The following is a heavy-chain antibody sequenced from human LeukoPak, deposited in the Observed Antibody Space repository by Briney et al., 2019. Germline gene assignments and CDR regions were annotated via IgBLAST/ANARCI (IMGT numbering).Heavy chain of an antibody. D-gene: IGHD2-15*01. CDR1: GASISGSGYY. J-gene: IGHJ4*02. V-gene: IGHV4-38-2*02. CDR2: TYHSGTS. Sequence: PSETLSLTCTVSGASISGSGYYWGWIRRPPGKGLEWIGTTYHSGTSYYNPSLKSRVTISVDTSKNQFSLKLSSVTAADTAVYYCARDAPTAYCIGGTCYFDYWGQGTLVTVSS. CDR3: ARDAPTAYCIGGTCYFDY.